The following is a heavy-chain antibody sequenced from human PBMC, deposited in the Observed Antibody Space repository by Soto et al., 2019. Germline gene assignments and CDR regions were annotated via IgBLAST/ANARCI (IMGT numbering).Heavy chain of an antibody. CDR3: ARTLGSSTLDY. Sequence: SGPTLVNPPQTLPLTCTISVFSLSTSGMSVSWIRQPPGKALEWLARIEWDDDEYYSTSLKTRLTISKDTSKNLVVLTMTNMDPTDTATYYCARTLGSSTLDYWGQGTLVTVSS. CDR2: IEWDDDE. CDR1: VFSLSTSGMS. D-gene: IGHD6-13*01. J-gene: IGHJ4*02. V-gene: IGHV2-70*11.